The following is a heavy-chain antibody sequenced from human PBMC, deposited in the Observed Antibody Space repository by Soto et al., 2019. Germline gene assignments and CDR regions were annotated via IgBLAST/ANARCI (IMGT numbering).Heavy chain of an antibody. J-gene: IGHJ4*02. CDR3: ARARRHYDSSGYDY. CDR2: IYYSGST. CDR1: GGSISSYY. V-gene: IGHV4-59*01. D-gene: IGHD3-22*01. Sequence: SETLSLTCTVSGGSISSYYWSWIRQPPGKGLEWIGYIYYSGSTNYNPSLKSRVTISVDTSKNQFSLKLSSVTAADTAVYYCARARRHYDSSGYDYWGQGTLVTVSS.